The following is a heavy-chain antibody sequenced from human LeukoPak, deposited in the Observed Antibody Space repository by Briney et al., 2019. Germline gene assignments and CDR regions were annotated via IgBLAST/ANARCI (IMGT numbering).Heavy chain of an antibody. Sequence: GASVKVSCKASGYTFTGYYMHWVRQAPGQGLEWMGWINPNSGGTNYAQKFQGRVTMTRDTSISTAYMELSRLRSDDTAVYYCARELLSYFYYMDVWGKGTTVTVSS. V-gene: IGHV1-2*02. D-gene: IGHD2/OR15-2a*01. CDR1: GYTFTGYY. J-gene: IGHJ6*03. CDR2: INPNSGGT. CDR3: ARELLSYFYYMDV.